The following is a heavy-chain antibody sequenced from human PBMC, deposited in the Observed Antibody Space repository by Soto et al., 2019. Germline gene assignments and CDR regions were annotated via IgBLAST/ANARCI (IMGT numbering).Heavy chain of an antibody. J-gene: IGHJ3*02. CDR3: AGMDRVTMIVVVITSAFDI. V-gene: IGHV4-59*01. Sequence: SETLSLTCTVSGGSISSYYWSWIRQPPGKGLEWIGYIYYSASTNYNPSLKSRVTISVDTSKNQFSLKLSSVTAADTAVYYCAGMDRVTMIVVVITSAFDIWGQGTMVTVSS. CDR1: GGSISSYY. D-gene: IGHD3-22*01. CDR2: IYYSAST.